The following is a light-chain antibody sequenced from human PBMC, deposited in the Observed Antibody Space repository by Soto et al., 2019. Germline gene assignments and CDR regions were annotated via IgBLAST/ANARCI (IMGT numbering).Light chain of an antibody. Sequence: QSVLTQPPSASGTPGQRVTISCSGSSSNIGSKPINWYQHLPGTAPKLLIFTNNRRPSGVPDRFSGSKSGTSGSLAITGLQSDDEADYYCATWDDSLKGPVFGGGTKVTV. V-gene: IGLV1-44*01. J-gene: IGLJ3*02. CDR3: ATWDDSLKGPV. CDR2: TNN. CDR1: SSNIGSKP.